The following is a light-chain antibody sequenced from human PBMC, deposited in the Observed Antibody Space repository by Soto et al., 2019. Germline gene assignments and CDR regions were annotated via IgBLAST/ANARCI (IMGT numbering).Light chain of an antibody. CDR3: QQYETSPRT. CDR1: QSVFSSH. V-gene: IGKV3-20*01. J-gene: IGKJ2*01. CDR2: GAS. Sequence: EIVLTQSPGTLSLSPGERATLSCRASQSVFSSHLAWYQQKPGQAPRVLIYGASSRATGIPDRFSGSGSGTHFTLTISRLEPEDFAVYYCQQYETSPRTFGQGTKLEIK.